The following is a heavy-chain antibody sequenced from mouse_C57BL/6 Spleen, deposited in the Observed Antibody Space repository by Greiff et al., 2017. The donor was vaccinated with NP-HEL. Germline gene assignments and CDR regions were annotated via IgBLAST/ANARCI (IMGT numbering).Heavy chain of an antibody. CDR1: GYTFTSYW. Sequence: QVQLQQPGAELVMPGASVKLSCKASGYTFTSYWMHWVKQRPGQGLEWIGEIDPSDSYTNYNQKFKGKSTLTVDKSSSTAYMQLSSLTSDDSAVYYCARWDYYGSSYVAYWGQGTLVTVSA. CDR2: IDPSDSYT. D-gene: IGHD1-1*01. V-gene: IGHV1-69*01. J-gene: IGHJ3*01. CDR3: ARWDYYGSSYVAY.